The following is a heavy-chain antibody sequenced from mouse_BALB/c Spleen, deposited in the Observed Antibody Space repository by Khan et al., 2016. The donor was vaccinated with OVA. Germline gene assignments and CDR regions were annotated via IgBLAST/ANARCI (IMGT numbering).Heavy chain of an antibody. V-gene: IGHV7-3*02. D-gene: IGHD1-2*01. Sequence: EVQLQESGGGLIQPGGSLRLSCATSGFTFTDYYMSWVRQPPGKALVWLGFIRNKANYYTTEYFTSVMGRFTISQDDSQSILYLQMNTLRAEDSATHFCARDGSHYCGYGAKDCGGQRSSGTSSS. CDR1: GFTFTDYY. J-gene: IGHJ4*01. CDR2: IRNKANYYTT. CDR3: ARDGSHYCGYGAKDC.